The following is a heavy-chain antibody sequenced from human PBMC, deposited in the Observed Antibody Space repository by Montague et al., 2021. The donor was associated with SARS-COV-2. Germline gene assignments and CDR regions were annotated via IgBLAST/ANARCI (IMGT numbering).Heavy chain of an antibody. Sequence: SETLSLTCAVYGGSFSGYYWSWIRQPPGKGLEWIGEINHSGSTNXNPSLKSRVTISVDTSKNQFSLTLSSVTAADTAVYYCARGRGTALFRRIYLGMDVWGQGTTVTVSS. V-gene: IGHV4-34*01. CDR1: GGSFSGYY. CDR3: ARGRGTALFRRIYLGMDV. CDR2: INHSGST. D-gene: IGHD1-1*01. J-gene: IGHJ6*02.